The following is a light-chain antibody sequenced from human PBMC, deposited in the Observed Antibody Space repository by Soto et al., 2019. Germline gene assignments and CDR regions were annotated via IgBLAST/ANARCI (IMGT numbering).Light chain of an antibody. CDR3: QQYVSSLT. CDR2: GAS. V-gene: IGKV3-20*01. J-gene: IGKJ5*01. CDR1: QSVSSRS. Sequence: EIVMTQSPATLSVSPGERATLSCRASQSVSSRSLAWYQQIPGQAPRLLIYGASSRAGGIPDRFSGSGSGTDFTLTINKLEPEDFAVYYCQQYVSSLTFGQGTRLEIK.